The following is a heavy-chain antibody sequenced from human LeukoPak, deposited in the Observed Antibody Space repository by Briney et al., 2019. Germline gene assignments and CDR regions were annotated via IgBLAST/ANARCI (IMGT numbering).Heavy chain of an antibody. V-gene: IGHV3-23*01. Sequence: GGSLRLSCAASGFTFSSYAMSWVRQAPGKGLEWVSAISGSGGSTYYADSVKGRFTISRDNSKNTLYLQVNSLRAEDTAVYYCAKDANSGSYYGLFDYWGQGTLVTVSS. J-gene: IGHJ4*02. CDR1: GFTFSSYA. D-gene: IGHD1-26*01. CDR2: ISGSGGST. CDR3: AKDANSGSYYGLFDY.